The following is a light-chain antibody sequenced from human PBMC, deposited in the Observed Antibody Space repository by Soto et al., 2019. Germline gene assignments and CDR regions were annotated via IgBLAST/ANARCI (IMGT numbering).Light chain of an antibody. CDR2: EDN. V-gene: IGLV6-57*01. CDR3: QSYDTSNPLV. CDR1: SGSIGSSY. J-gene: IGLJ3*02. Sequence: NFMLTQSHSVSESPGKTVTISCTRSSGSIGSSYVQWYQQRPGSSPTTVIFEDNQRPTGVPVRFSGSIDSSSNSASLVISGLRTEDEADYYCQSYDTSNPLVFGGGTKVTVL.